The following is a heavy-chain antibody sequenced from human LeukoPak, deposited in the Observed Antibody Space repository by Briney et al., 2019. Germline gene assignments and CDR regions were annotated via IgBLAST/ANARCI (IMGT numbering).Heavy chain of an antibody. CDR2: IYYSGST. J-gene: IGHJ4*02. D-gene: IGHD6-19*01. Sequence: SETLSLTCTVSGGSISSYYWSWIRQPPGKGLEWIGYIYYSGSTNYNPSLKSRVTISVDTSKNQFSLKLSSVTAADTAVYHCACSGPTDLFDYWGQGTLVTVSS. CDR3: ACSGPTDLFDY. V-gene: IGHV4-59*01. CDR1: GGSISSYY.